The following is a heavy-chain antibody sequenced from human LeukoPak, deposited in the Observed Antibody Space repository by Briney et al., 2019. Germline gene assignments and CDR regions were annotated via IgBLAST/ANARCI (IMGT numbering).Heavy chain of an antibody. J-gene: IGHJ4*02. CDR1: GGTFSSYA. CDR3: ARSTNYYDSSGYFDYFDY. Sequence: ASVKVSCKASGGTFSSYAISWVRQAPGQGLEWMGGIIPIFGTTNYAQKFQGRVTIIADESTSTAYMELSSLRSEDTAVYYCARSTNYYDSSGYFDYFDYWGQGTLVTVSS. D-gene: IGHD3-22*01. CDR2: IIPIFGTT. V-gene: IGHV1-69*01.